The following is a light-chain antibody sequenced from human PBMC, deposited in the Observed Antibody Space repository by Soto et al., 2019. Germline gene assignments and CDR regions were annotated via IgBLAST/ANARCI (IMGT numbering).Light chain of an antibody. CDR2: GAS. CDR1: QSVSNNF. Sequence: EIVLTQSPGTLSLSPGEGATLSCRASQSVSNNFFAWYQQKPGQAPRLLIYGASTRATDIPDRFSGSGSGTDFTRTISRLEPEDVAAYYCQQYGRTSWTFGQGTKVEIK. CDR3: QQYGRTSWT. V-gene: IGKV3-20*01. J-gene: IGKJ1*01.